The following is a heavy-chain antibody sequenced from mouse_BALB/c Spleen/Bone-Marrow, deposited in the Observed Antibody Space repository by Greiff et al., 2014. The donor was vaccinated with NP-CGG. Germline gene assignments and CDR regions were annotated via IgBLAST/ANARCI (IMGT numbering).Heavy chain of an antibody. CDR3: ARDDSWGFAY. D-gene: IGHD4-1*01. V-gene: IGHV14-3*02. J-gene: IGHJ3*01. CDR2: IDPANGNT. Sequence: EVKLQESGAELVKPGASVKLSCTASGFNIKDTYMHWVKQRPEQGLEWIGRIDPANGNTKYDPKFQGKATITADTSPNTAYLQLSSLTSEDTAVYYCARDDSWGFAYWGQGTLVTVSA. CDR1: GFNIKDTY.